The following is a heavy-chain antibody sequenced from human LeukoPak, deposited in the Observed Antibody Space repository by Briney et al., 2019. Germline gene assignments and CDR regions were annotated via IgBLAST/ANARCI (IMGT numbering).Heavy chain of an antibody. J-gene: IGHJ4*02. CDR2: ISSTSIST. Sequence: LSGGSLRLSCAASGFTFSNYNLNWVRQAPGKGLEWVSFISSTSISTYYADSVKGRFTISRDNTKNSLYLQMNGLRAEDTAVYYCASDFGYCNGGSCFLFYWGQGTLVTVSS. CDR3: ASDFGYCNGGSCFLFY. CDR1: GFTFSNYN. D-gene: IGHD2-15*01. V-gene: IGHV3-48*04.